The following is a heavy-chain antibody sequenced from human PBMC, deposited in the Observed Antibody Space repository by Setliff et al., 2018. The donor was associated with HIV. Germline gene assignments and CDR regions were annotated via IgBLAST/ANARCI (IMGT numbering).Heavy chain of an antibody. CDR2: MNPASGDT. V-gene: IGHV1-8*02. J-gene: IGHJ6*02. CDR3: ARAFVEVTPHYALDV. CDR1: GYSFTTYD. Sequence: ASVKVSCKTSGYSFTTYDINWVRQAAGQGLEWMGWMNPASGDTGSVQKFQGRLTMTRDTSIDTVYMELSSLSSDDSAVYFCARAFVEVTPHYALDVWGQGTTVTVSS. D-gene: IGHD2-21*02.